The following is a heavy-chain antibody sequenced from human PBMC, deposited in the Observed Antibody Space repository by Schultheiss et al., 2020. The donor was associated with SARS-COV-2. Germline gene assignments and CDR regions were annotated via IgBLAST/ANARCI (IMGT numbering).Heavy chain of an antibody. V-gene: IGHV3-74*01. Sequence: ESLKISCAASGFTFSSHWMNWVRQAPGKGLEWVSRINSDGSSTSYADSVKGRFTISRDNAKNSLYLQMNSLRADDTAVYYCVRSVAGRIPALWGQGNLVTVSS. CDR1: GFTFSSHW. CDR3: VRSVAGRIPAL. CDR2: INSDGSST. J-gene: IGHJ4*02. D-gene: IGHD2-2*01.